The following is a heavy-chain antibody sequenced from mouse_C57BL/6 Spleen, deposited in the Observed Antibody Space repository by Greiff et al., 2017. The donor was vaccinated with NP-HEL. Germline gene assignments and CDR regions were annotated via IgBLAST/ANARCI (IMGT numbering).Heavy chain of an antibody. V-gene: IGHV1-69*01. D-gene: IGHD4-1*01. CDR1: GYTFTSYW. J-gene: IGHJ3*01. CDR2: IDPSDSYT. Sequence: VQLQQPGAELVMPGASVKLSCKASGYTFTSYWMHWVKQRPGQGLEWIGEIDPSDSYTNYNQKFKGKSTLTVDKSSSTAYMQLSSLTSEDSAVYYCALLTGTGFAYWGQGTLVTVSA. CDR3: ALLTGTGFAY.